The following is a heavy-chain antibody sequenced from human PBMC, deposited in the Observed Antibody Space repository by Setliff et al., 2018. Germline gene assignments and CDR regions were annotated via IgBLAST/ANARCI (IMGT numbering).Heavy chain of an antibody. CDR2: IYPGDSDT. D-gene: IGHD3-22*01. CDR1: GYSFTSYW. CDR3: ARESYDSSGYIYYFDY. Sequence: GESLKISCKGSGYSFTSYWIGWVRQMPGKGLEWMGIIYPGDSDTRYSPSFQGQVAISADKSISTAYLQWSSLKASDTAMYYCARESYDSSGYIYYFDYWGQGTLVTVSS. J-gene: IGHJ4*02. V-gene: IGHV5-51*01.